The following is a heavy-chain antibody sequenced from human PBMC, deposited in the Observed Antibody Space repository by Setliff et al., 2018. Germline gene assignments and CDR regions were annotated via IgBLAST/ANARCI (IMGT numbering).Heavy chain of an antibody. J-gene: IGHJ4*02. CDR3: ATSYSGRYYGY. D-gene: IGHD1-26*01. V-gene: IGHV1-24*01. CDR1: GYTLTELS. Sequence: ASVKVSCKDSGYTLTELSRHWVRQAPGKGLEWMGGFDPEDGETIYAQQFQGRVTMTEDTSTDTAYMELSSLRSEDTAVYYWATSYSGRYYGYWGQGTLVTVSS. CDR2: FDPEDGET.